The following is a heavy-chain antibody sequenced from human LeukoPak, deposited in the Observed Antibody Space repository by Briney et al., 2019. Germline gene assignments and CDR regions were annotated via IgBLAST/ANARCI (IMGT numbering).Heavy chain of an antibody. CDR1: GFTFSHYW. V-gene: IGHV3-7*01. CDR2: IKQDGSEK. J-gene: IGHJ3*02. CDR3: ARDQGALDI. Sequence: GGSLRPPCAASGFTFSHYWMSWVRQAPGKGLEWLANIKQDGSEKYYVDSVKGRFTISRDNAKNSLYLQMNSQRAEDTAIYYCARDQGALDIWGQGTMVTVSS.